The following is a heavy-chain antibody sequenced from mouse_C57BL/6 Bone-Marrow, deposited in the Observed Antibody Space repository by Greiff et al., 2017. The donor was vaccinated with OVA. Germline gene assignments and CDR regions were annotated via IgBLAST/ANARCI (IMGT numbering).Heavy chain of an antibody. CDR2: IYPRSGST. V-gene: IGHV1-81*01. CDR3: ARRDYYGSSYWFAY. CDR1: GYTFTSYG. D-gene: IGHD1-1*01. Sequence: QVQLQQSGAELARPGASVKLSCKASGYTFTSYGISWVKQRTGQGLEWIGGIYPRSGSTNYNEKFKGKATLTADKSSSTAYMELRSLTSEDSAVYFCARRDYYGSSYWFAYWGQGTLVTVSA. J-gene: IGHJ3*01.